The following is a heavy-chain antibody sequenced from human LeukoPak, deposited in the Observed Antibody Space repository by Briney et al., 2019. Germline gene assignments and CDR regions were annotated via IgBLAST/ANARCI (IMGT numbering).Heavy chain of an antibody. D-gene: IGHD5-12*01. J-gene: IGHJ3*02. CDR2: IKPSGGST. CDR1: GNTFTRYY. Sequence: ASVKVSCKASGNTFTRYYMHWVRQAPGQGLEWMGIIKPSGGSTSYAQKFQGRVTMTRDTSTSTVYMELSSLRSEDTAMYYCARGGLGYSGPYDAFDIWGQGTMVTVSS. CDR3: ARGGLGYSGPYDAFDI. V-gene: IGHV1-46*01.